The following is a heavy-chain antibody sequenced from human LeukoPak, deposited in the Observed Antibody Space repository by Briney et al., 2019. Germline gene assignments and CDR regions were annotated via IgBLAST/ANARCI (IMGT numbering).Heavy chain of an antibody. CDR1: GGSFSGYY. CDR2: IYYSGST. Sequence: SETLSLTCAVYGGSFSGYYWSWIRQPPGKGLEWIGYIYYSGSTNYNPSLKSRVTISVDTSKNQFSLKLSSVTAADTAVYYCARGNQYYYDSSGYYPYDAFDIWGQGTMVTVSS. V-gene: IGHV4-59*01. CDR3: ARGNQYYYDSSGYYPYDAFDI. J-gene: IGHJ3*02. D-gene: IGHD3-22*01.